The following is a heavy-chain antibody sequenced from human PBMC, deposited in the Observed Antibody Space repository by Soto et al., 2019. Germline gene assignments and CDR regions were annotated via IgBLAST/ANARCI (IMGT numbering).Heavy chain of an antibody. V-gene: IGHV5-51*01. CDR3: ARSPDLWFGELLGHYYGTDV. CDR2: IYPGDSDT. D-gene: IGHD3-10*01. CDR1: GYSFTSYW. J-gene: IGHJ6*02. Sequence: PGESLKISCKGSGYSFTSYWIGWVRQMPGKGLEWMGIIYPGDSDTRYSPSFQGQVTISADKSISTAYLQWSSLKASDTAMYYCARSPDLWFGELLGHYYGTDVWGQGTTVTVSS.